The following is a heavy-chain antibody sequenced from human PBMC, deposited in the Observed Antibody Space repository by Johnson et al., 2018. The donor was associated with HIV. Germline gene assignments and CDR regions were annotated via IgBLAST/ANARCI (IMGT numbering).Heavy chain of an antibody. J-gene: IGHJ3*02. CDR1: GFTVSGNY. CDR3: ARGHMVRGVTHAFDI. D-gene: IGHD3-10*01. V-gene: IGHV3-66*01. CDR2: LSSGGST. Sequence: VRLVESGGGLVQPGGSLRLSCVASGFTVSGNYMSWVRQAPGQGLEWVSVLSSGGSTNYADSVKGRFTISSDNSKNTLYLKMNSLRAEETAVYYCARGHMVRGVTHAFDIWGQGTMVTVSS.